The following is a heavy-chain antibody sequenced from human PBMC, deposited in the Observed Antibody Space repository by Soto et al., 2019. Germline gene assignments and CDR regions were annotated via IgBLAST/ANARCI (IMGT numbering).Heavy chain of an antibody. CDR1: GGSIRSSSYY. J-gene: IGHJ4*02. V-gene: IGHV4-39*02. Sequence: LTCTVSGGSIRSSSYYWGWIRQPPGKGLEWIGRIYYSGSTYYNPSLKSRVTISVDTSKNQFSLKLSSVTAADTAVYYCAREQNRKCELPGTLDYWGQGSLVTVSS. D-gene: IGHD1-26*01. CDR3: AREQNRKCELPGTLDY. CDR2: IYYSGST.